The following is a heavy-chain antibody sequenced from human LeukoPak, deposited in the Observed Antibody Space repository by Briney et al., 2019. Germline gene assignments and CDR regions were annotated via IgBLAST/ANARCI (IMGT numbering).Heavy chain of an antibody. J-gene: IGHJ4*02. V-gene: IGHV4-39*07. CDR2: IFYTGDT. D-gene: IGHD3-10*01. Sequence: SETQSLTCTVSGGSISNSSYYWGWIRQPPGKGLEWIGSIFYTGDTYYNPSLKSRVTISVDTSKNQFSLKLSSVTAADTAVYYCAREPLVRGIGDYWGQGTLVTVSS. CDR3: AREPLVRGIGDY. CDR1: GGSISNSSYY.